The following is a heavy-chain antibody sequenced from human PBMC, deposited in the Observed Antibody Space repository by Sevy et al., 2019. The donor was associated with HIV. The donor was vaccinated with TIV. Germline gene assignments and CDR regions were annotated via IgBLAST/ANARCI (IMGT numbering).Heavy chain of an antibody. CDR2: FDPEDGET. CDR1: GYTLTELS. CDR3: TTASGSYSDLGY. Sequence: ASVKVSCKVSGYTLTELSIQWVRQAPGKELEWMGGFDPEDGETMNAQKFQGRVTMTEETSTDTAYMELSSLRSEDTAVYYCTTASGSYSDLGYWGQGTLVTVSS. V-gene: IGHV1-24*01. J-gene: IGHJ4*02. D-gene: IGHD1-26*01.